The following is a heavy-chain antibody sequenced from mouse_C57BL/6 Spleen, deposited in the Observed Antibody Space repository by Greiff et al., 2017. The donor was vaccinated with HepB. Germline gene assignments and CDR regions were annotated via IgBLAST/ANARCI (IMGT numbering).Heavy chain of an antibody. CDR2: ISDGGSYT. V-gene: IGHV5-4*03. CDR3: ARGGAHDYEGYFDY. CDR1: GFTFSSYA. Sequence: EVMLVESGGGLVKPGGSLKLSCAASGFTFSSYAMSWVRQTPEKRLEWVATISDGGSYTYYPDNLKGRFTISRDNATNNLYLQMSHLKSEDTAMYYCARGGAHDYEGYFDYWGQGTTLTVSS. D-gene: IGHD2-4*01. J-gene: IGHJ2*01.